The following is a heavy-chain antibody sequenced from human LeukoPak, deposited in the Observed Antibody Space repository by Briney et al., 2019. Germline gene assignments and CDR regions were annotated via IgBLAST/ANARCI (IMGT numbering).Heavy chain of an antibody. CDR2: INPNSGGT. Sequence: ASVKVSCKASGYTFTGYYMHWVRQAPGQGLEWMGWINPNSGGTNYAQKFQGRVTMTRDTTISTAYMELSRLTSDDTAVYYCARDPPPYSSGWDDYWGQGTLVTVSS. CDR1: GYTFTGYY. D-gene: IGHD6-19*01. CDR3: ARDPPPYSSGWDDY. J-gene: IGHJ4*02. V-gene: IGHV1-2*02.